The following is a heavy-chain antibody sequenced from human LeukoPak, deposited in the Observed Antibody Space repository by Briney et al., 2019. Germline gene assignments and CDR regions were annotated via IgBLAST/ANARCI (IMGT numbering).Heavy chain of an antibody. CDR1: GYTFTSYG. J-gene: IGHJ5*02. CDR2: ISAYNGNT. D-gene: IGHD3-9*01. V-gene: IGHV1-18*01. CDR3: ARGGRYFDWLLYGDRHNWFDP. Sequence: GASVKVSCKASGYTFTSYGVSWVRQAPGQGLEWMGWISAYNGNTNYAQKLQGRVTMTTDTSTSTAYMELRSLRSDDTAVYYCARGGRYFDWLLYGDRHNWFDPWGQGTLVTVSS.